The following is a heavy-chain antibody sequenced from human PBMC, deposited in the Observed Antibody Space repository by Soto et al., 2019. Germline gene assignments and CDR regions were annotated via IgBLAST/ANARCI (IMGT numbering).Heavy chain of an antibody. CDR1: GGSFSCYY. V-gene: IGHV4-34*01. D-gene: IGHD6-6*01. CDR2: INHSGST. Sequence: PSETLSLTCAVYGGSFSCYYWSWIRQPPGKGLEWIGEINHSGSTNYNPSLKSRVTISVDTSKNQFSLKLSSVTAADTAVYYCARGPPSSSYYYYYGMDVWGQGTTVTVSS. J-gene: IGHJ6*02. CDR3: ARGPPSSSYYYYYGMDV.